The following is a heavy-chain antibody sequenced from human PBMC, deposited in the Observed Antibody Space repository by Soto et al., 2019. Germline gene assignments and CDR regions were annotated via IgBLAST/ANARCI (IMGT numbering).Heavy chain of an antibody. V-gene: IGHV4-39*01. D-gene: IGHD3-10*01. CDR1: GGSISSSSYY. CDR2: IYYSGST. Sequence: SETLSLTCTVSGGSISSSSYYWGWIRQPPGKGLEWIGSIYYSGSTYYNPSLKSRVTISVDTSKNQFSLKLSSVTAADTAVYYCAAGDKRGLYFDYWGQGTLVTVSS. CDR3: AAGDKRGLYFDY. J-gene: IGHJ4*02.